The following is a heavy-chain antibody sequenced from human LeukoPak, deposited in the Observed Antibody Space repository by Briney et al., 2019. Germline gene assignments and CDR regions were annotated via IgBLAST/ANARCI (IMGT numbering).Heavy chain of an antibody. V-gene: IGHV1-46*01. CDR1: GYTFTSYY. Sequence: ASVKVSCKASGYTFTSYYMHWVRQAPGQGLEWMGIINPSGGSTSYAQKFQGSVTMTRDTSTSTVYMELSSLRSEDTAVYYCARDLVGATRIDWFDPWGQGTLVTVSS. J-gene: IGHJ5*02. CDR2: INPSGGST. CDR3: ARDLVGATRIDWFDP. D-gene: IGHD1-26*01.